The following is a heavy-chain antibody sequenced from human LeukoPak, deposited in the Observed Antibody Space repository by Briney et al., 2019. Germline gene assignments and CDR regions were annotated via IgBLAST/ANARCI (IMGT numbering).Heavy chain of an antibody. CDR2: IKQDGSET. CDR1: GFTFSNYW. V-gene: IGHV3-7*01. CDR3: ARGGSGYSYGKIDS. Sequence: GGSLRLSCAASGFTFSNYWINWVRQAPGKGLEWVANIKQDGSETYCVDSVKGRFTISRDNAKNSLYLQMNSLRDEDTAVYYCARGGSGYSYGKIDSWGQGILVTASS. D-gene: IGHD5-18*01. J-gene: IGHJ4*02.